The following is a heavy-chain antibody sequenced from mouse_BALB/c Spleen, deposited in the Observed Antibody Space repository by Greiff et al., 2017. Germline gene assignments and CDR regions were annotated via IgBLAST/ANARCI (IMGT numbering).Heavy chain of an antibody. J-gene: IGHJ3*01. CDR2: IWAGGST. V-gene: IGHV2-9*02. Sequence: VKLMESGPGLVAPSQSLSITCTVSGFSLTSYGVHWVRQPPGKGLEWLGVIWAGGSTNYNSALMSRLSISKDNSKSQVFLKMNSLQTDDTAMYYCARDHGYDGYYAYWGQGTLVTVSA. CDR3: ARDHGYDGYYAY. D-gene: IGHD2-3*01. CDR1: GFSLTSYG.